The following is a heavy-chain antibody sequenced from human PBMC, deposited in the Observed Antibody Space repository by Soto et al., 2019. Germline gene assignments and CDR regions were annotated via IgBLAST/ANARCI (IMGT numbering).Heavy chain of an antibody. V-gene: IGHV4-31*03. CDR3: ARLSSIDSSGYYLDY. Sequence: QVQLQESGPGLVKPSQTLSLTCTVSGGSISSGDYYWSWIRQHPGEGLEWIGYIYYSGSTHYSSSLKSRVTMSIDTSKNQFPLKLTSVTAADTAVYYCARLSSIDSSGYYLDYWGQGTLVTVSS. CDR2: IYYSGST. J-gene: IGHJ4*02. D-gene: IGHD3-22*01. CDR1: GGSISSGDYY.